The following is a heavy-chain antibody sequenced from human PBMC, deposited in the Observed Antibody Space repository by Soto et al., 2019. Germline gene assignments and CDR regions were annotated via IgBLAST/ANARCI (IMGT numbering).Heavy chain of an antibody. V-gene: IGHV3-13*01. CDR3: ARGIEGAAAVDYNYYYMDV. CDR2: IGTAGDT. Sequence: EVQLVESGGGLVQPGGSLRLSCAASGFTFSSYDMHWVRQATGKGLEWVSAIGTAGDTYYPGSVKGRFTISRENAKNSLYLQMNSLRAGDTAVYYCARGIEGAAAVDYNYYYMDVWGKGTTVTVSS. D-gene: IGHD6-13*01. J-gene: IGHJ6*03. CDR1: GFTFSSYD.